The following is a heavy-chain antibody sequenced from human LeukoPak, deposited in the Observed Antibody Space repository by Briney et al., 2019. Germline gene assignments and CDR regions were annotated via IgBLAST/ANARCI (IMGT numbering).Heavy chain of an antibody. D-gene: IGHD3-3*01. V-gene: IGHV3-30*03. Sequence: PGGSLRLSCEASGFTFSNYAMHWVRQAQGKGLEWVAVISNDGSSKYYADSVKGRFTISRDNSKNTVFLQMNSLRDEDTALYYCTRKITIFDYWGQGTLVTVSS. CDR2: ISNDGSSK. CDR3: TRKITIFDY. CDR1: GFTFSNYA. J-gene: IGHJ4*02.